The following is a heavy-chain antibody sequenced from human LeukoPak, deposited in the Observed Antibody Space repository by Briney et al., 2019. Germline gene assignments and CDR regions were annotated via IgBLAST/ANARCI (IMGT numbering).Heavy chain of an antibody. V-gene: IGHV3-30*18. CDR3: AKALSKLVLGMDV. CDR1: GFTFSSYG. Sequence: GGPLRLACAASGFTFSSYGMHWVRQAPGKGLEWVAVISYDGSNKYYADSVKGRFTISRDNSKNTLYLQMNSLRAEDTAVYYCAKALSKLVLGMDVWGQGTTVTVSS. J-gene: IGHJ6*02. CDR2: ISYDGSNK. D-gene: IGHD6-6*01.